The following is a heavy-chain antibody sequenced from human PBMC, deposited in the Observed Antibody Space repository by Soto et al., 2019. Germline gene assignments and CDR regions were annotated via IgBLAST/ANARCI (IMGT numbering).Heavy chain of an antibody. J-gene: IGHJ4*02. Sequence: QLQLQESGPGLVKPSETLSLTCTVSGGSISSSSYYWGWIRQPPGKGLEWIGSIYYSGSTYYNPSLKSRVTISVDTSKNKFSLKLSSVTAADTAVYYCARQDRHYYDSSGYYSPFDYWGQGTLVTVSS. CDR3: ARQDRHYYDSSGYYSPFDY. CDR2: IYYSGST. V-gene: IGHV4-39*01. D-gene: IGHD3-22*01. CDR1: GGSISSSSYY.